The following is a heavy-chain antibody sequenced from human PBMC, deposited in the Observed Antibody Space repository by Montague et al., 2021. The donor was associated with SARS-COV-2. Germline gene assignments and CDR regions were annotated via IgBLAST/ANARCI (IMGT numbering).Heavy chain of an antibody. J-gene: IGHJ6*02. V-gene: IGHV4-39*07. Sequence: SETLSLTCTVSGGSISSSSYYWGWIRQPPGKGLEWIGSIYYSGSTYYNPSLKSRVTISVDTSKNQFSLKLSSVTAVDTAVYYCARDYGDYGSGYYYGMDVWGRGTTVTVSS. D-gene: IGHD4-17*01. CDR2: IYYSGST. CDR1: GGSISSSSYY. CDR3: ARDYGDYGSGYYYGMDV.